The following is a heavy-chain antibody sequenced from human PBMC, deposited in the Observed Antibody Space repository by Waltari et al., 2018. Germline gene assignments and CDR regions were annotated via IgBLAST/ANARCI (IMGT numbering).Heavy chain of an antibody. J-gene: IGHJ4*02. CDR1: GFTFSSYA. CDR2: ISGSGGST. CDR3: AKDMMGGSGFDY. V-gene: IGHV3-23*01. D-gene: IGHD3-16*01. Sequence: EVQLLESGGGLVQPGGSLRLSCAASGFTFSSYAMSWVRQAPGKGLGWVSAISGSGGSTYYADSVKGRFTISRDNSKNTLYLQRNSLRAEDTAVYYCAKDMMGGSGFDYWGQGTLVTVSS.